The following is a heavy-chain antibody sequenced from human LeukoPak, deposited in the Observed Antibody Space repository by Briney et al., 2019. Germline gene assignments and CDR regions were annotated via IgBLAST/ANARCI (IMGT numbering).Heavy chain of an antibody. CDR3: AGDRNGYGDYFDY. D-gene: IGHD4-17*01. J-gene: IGHJ4*02. Sequence: GGSLRLSCAASGFTVSSNYMSWVRQAPGKGLEWVSSISSSSSYIYYADSVKGRFTISRDNAKNSLYLQMNSLRAEDTAVYYCAGDRNGYGDYFDYWGQGTLVTVSS. V-gene: IGHV3-21*01. CDR2: ISSSSSYI. CDR1: GFTVSSNY.